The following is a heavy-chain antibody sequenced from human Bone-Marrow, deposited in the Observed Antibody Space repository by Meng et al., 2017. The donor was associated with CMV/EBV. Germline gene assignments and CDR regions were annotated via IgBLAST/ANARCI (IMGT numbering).Heavy chain of an antibody. CDR2: INPKSGGT. J-gene: IGHJ5*02. V-gene: IGHV1-2*02. Sequence: QVQLVQSGAEGKKPGASVTVSCKPSGYAFTGYYMHWVRQAPGQGLEWMGGINPKSGGTNNAQKFQGRVTMTRDTYISTAYIELSRLRSDDTAVYYCARVRGYYGSGSYPSQGWFDTWGQGTLVTVSS. CDR1: GYAFTGYY. D-gene: IGHD3-10*01. CDR3: ARVRGYYGSGSYPSQGWFDT.